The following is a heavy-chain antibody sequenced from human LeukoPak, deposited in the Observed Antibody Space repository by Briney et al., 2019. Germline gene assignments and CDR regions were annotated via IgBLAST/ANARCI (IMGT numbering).Heavy chain of an antibody. V-gene: IGHV1-8*01. CDR1: GYTFTSYD. J-gene: IGHJ6*03. Sequence: ASVKVSCEASGYTFTSYDINWVRQATGQGLEWMGWMNPNSGNTGYAQKFQGRVTMTRNTSISTAYMELSSLRSEDTAVYYCARGKVPAAITYYYYYYMDVWGKGTTITVSS. CDR3: ARGKVPAAITYYYYYYMDV. D-gene: IGHD2-2*02. CDR2: MNPNSGNT.